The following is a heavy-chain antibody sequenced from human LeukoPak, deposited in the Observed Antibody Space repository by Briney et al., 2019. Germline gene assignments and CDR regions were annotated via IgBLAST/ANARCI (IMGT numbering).Heavy chain of an antibody. CDR2: INPNSGGT. J-gene: IGHJ4*02. Sequence: ASVKVSCKASGYTFTGYYMHWVRQAPGQGLEWMGWINPNSGGTNYAQKFQGRVTMTEDTSTDTAYMELSSLRSEDTAVYYCARDRSVTTGVDWGQGTLVTVSS. V-gene: IGHV1-2*02. CDR1: GYTFTGYY. CDR3: ARDRSVTTGVD. D-gene: IGHD4-17*01.